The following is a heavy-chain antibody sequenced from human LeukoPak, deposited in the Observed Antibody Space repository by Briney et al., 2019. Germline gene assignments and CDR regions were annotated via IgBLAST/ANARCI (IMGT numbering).Heavy chain of an antibody. CDR2: IKSDGITI. J-gene: IGHJ4*02. CDR1: GFTFSNYM. V-gene: IGHV3-74*01. D-gene: IGHD1-26*01. Sequence: PGGSLRLSCAVSGFTFSNYMMHWVRQAPGKGLVWVSRIKSDGITITYADSVKGRFTISRDNAKNTLYLQMNSLRAEDTAVYYCLRDFNGSLDKWGQGTLVTVS. CDR3: LRDFNGSLDK.